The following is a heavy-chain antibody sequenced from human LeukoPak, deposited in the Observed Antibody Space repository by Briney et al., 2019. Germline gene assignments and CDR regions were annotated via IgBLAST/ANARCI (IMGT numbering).Heavy chain of an antibody. CDR2: IKQDGSEK. J-gene: IGHJ6*02. CDR3: VKDRDFWSGLDV. D-gene: IGHD3-3*01. Sequence: QSGGSLRLSCAASGFTFSSYWMSWVRQAPGKGLEWVANIKQDGSEKYYVDSVKGRFTISRDNAKNSLYLQMNSLKLEDTALYYCVKDRDFWSGLDVWGQGTMVTVS. CDR1: GFTFSSYW. V-gene: IGHV3-7*03.